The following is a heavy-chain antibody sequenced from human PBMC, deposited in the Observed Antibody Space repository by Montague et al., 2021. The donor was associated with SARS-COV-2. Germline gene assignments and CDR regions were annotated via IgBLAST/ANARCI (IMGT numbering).Heavy chain of an antibody. CDR3: ARRGAPAGYCSSTSCTYYFDY. CDR1: GYSFTSYW. D-gene: IGHD2-2*01. CDR2: IDPSDSYT. Sequence: QSGAEVKKPGESLRISCKGSGYSFTSYWISWVRQMPGKGLEWMGRIDPSDSYTNYSPSFQGHVTISADKSISTAYLQWNSLKASDTAMYYCARRGAPAGYCSSTSCTYYFDYWGQGTLVTVSS. V-gene: IGHV5-10-1*01. J-gene: IGHJ4*02.